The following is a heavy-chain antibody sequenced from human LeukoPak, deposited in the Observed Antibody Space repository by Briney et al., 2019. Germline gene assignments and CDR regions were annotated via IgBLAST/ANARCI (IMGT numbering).Heavy chain of an antibody. CDR1: GFTFSNYA. V-gene: IGHV3-23*01. CDR3: AKVPYSDYGSGRPPFMDV. D-gene: IGHD3-10*01. J-gene: IGHJ6*02. CDR2: ISDSGDST. Sequence: GGSLRLSCAASGFTFSNYAMSWVRQAPGKGLEWVSTISDSGDSTYYADSMKGRFTISRDNYKNTLYLQMDSLRAEDAAIYYCAKVPYSDYGSGRPPFMDVWGQGTTVAVSS.